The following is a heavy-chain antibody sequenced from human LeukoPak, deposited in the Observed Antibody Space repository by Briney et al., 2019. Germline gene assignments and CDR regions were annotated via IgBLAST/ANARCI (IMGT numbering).Heavy chain of an antibody. D-gene: IGHD5-24*01. J-gene: IGHJ3*02. CDR1: GDSVSSNSAA. CDR2: TYYRSKWYN. V-gene: IGHV6-1*01. Sequence: SQTLSLTCAISGDSVSSNSAAWNWIRQSPSRGLEWLGGTYYRSKWYNDYAVSVKSRITINPDTSKNQFSLQLNSVTPEDTAVYYCARAVRRDGYSRHGVDAFDIWGQGTMVTVSS. CDR3: ARAVRRDGYSRHGVDAFDI.